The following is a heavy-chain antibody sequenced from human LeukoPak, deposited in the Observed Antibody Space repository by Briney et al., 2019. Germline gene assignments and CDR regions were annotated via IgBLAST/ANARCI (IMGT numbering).Heavy chain of an antibody. Sequence: GSSVKVSCKASGGTFSSYAISWVRQAPGQGLEWMGRIIPIFGTANYAQKFQGRVTITTDESTSTAYMELSSLRSEDTAVYYCAREANYYGSGSYYILVWGQGTLVTVSS. CDR3: AREANYYGSGSYYILV. J-gene: IGHJ4*02. D-gene: IGHD3-10*01. CDR2: IIPIFGTA. V-gene: IGHV1-69*05. CDR1: GGTFSSYA.